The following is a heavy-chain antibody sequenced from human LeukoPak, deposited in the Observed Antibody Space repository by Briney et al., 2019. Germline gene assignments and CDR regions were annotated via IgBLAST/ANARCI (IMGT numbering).Heavy chain of an antibody. Sequence: GGSLRLSCAASGFTFSSYAMSWVRQAPGKGLEWVSVISGSGGSTYYADSVKGRFTLSRDSSKNILYLQMNSLRAEDTAVYYCAKDRCSNGVGCYYYYMDVWGKGTSVTISS. CDR2: ISGSGGST. CDR3: AKDRCSNGVGCYYYYMDV. J-gene: IGHJ6*03. V-gene: IGHV3-23*01. D-gene: IGHD2-8*01. CDR1: GFTFSSYA.